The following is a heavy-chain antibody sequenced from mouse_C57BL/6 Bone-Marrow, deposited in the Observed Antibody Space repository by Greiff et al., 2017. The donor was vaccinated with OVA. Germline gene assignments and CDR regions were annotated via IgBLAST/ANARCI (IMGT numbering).Heavy chain of an antibody. CDR1: GYTFTSYG. Sequence: VQLQQSGAELARPGASVKLSCKASGYTFTSYGISWVKQRTGQGLEWIGEIYPRSGNTYYNEKFKGKATLTADKSSSTAYMELRSLTSEDSAVYVCAREQSFYGNYGCDDWGKGTTLTVSS. V-gene: IGHV1-81*01. D-gene: IGHD2-1*01. J-gene: IGHJ2*01. CDR3: AREQSFYGNYGCDD. CDR2: IYPRSGNT.